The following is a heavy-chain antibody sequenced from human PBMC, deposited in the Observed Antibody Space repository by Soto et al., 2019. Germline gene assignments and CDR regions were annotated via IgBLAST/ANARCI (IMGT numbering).Heavy chain of an antibody. Sequence: PSETLSLTCTVSGGSISSGDYYWSWIRQPPGKGLEWIGYIYYSGSTYYNPSLKSRVTISVDTSKNQFSLKLSSVTAADTAVYYCARGLFRGENWFDPWGQGTLVTVSS. CDR3: ARGLFRGENWFDP. V-gene: IGHV4-30-4*01. CDR2: IYYSGST. J-gene: IGHJ5*02. CDR1: GGSISSGDYY. D-gene: IGHD3-10*01.